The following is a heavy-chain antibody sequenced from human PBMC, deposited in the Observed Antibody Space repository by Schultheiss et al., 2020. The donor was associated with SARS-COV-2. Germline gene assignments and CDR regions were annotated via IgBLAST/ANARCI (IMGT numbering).Heavy chain of an antibody. CDR1: GFTFNSYG. D-gene: IGHD4-23*01. V-gene: IGHV3-48*04. CDR3: ARSKTVANMDV. Sequence: GGSLRLSCAASGFTFNSYGMHWVRQVPGKGLEWVSYISSSSSTIYYADSVKGRFTISRDNAKNTLYLQMNSLRAEDTAVYYCARSKTVANMDVWGQGTTVTVSS. J-gene: IGHJ6*02. CDR2: ISSSSSTI.